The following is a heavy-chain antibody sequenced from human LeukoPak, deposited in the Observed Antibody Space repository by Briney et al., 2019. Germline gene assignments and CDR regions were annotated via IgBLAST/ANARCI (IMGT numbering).Heavy chain of an antibody. D-gene: IGHD5-18*01. Sequence: SETLSLTCTVSGGSISSHYWSWIRQPQGKGLEWIGYIIYSGTTNDNPSLKSRVTISVDTSKNQFSLKLSSVTAADTAVYYCARGRGYGYGIAYWGQGNLVTVSS. CDR3: ARGRGYGYGIAY. CDR1: GGSISSHY. J-gene: IGHJ4*02. V-gene: IGHV4-59*11. CDR2: IIYSGTT.